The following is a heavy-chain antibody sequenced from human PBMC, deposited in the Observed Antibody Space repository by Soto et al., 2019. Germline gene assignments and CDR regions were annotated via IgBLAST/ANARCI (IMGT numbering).Heavy chain of an antibody. J-gene: IGHJ4*02. D-gene: IGHD5-18*01. Sequence: PGESLKISCKGSGYSFTSYWISWVRQMPGKGLERMGRIDPSDSYTNYSPSFQGHVTISADKSISTAYLQWSSLKASDTAMYYCARHDSLGELWLQVDYWGQGTLVTVSS. CDR3: ARHDSLGELWLQVDY. CDR1: GYSFTSYW. CDR2: IDPSDSYT. V-gene: IGHV5-10-1*01.